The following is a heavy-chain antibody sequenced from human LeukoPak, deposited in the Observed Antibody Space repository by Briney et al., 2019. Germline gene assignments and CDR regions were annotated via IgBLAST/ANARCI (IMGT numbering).Heavy chain of an antibody. CDR1: GYTLTELS. Sequence: EASVKVSCKVSGYTLTELSMHWVRQAPGKGLEWMGGFDPEDGETVYAQKFQGRVTMTEDTSTDTAYMELSSLRSEDTAVYYCATGLRYSYYYGMDVWGKGTPVTVSS. D-gene: IGHD4-17*01. J-gene: IGHJ6*04. V-gene: IGHV1-24*01. CDR3: ATGLRYSYYYGMDV. CDR2: FDPEDGET.